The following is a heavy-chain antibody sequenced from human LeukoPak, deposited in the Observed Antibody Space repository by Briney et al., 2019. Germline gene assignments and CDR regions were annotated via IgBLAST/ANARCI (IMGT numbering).Heavy chain of an antibody. J-gene: IGHJ4*02. CDR2: VNPNSGGT. CDR1: GYTFAGYY. V-gene: IGHV1-2*02. D-gene: IGHD5-18*01. Sequence: VASVNVSCKASGYTFAGYYMHWVRQAPGQGLEWMGWVNPNSGGTNYAQKLQGRVTMTRDTSISTAYMELSRLRSDDTAVYYCARELWYFDYWGQGTLVTVSS. CDR3: ARELWYFDY.